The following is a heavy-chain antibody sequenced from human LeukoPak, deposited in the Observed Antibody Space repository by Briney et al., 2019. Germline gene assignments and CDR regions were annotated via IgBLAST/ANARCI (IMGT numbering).Heavy chain of an antibody. V-gene: IGHV1-69*13. CDR2: IIPIFGTA. CDR3: ARDRIAARLFFDY. Sequence: GASVKVSCKASGGTFSSYAISWVRQAPGQGLEWMGGIIPIFGTANYAQKFQGRVTITADESTSTAYMELSSLRSEDTAVYYCARDRIAARLFFDYWGQGTLVTVSS. J-gene: IGHJ4*02. CDR1: GGTFSSYA. D-gene: IGHD6-6*01.